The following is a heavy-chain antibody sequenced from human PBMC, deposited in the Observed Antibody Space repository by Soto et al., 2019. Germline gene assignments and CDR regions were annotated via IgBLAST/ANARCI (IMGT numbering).Heavy chain of an antibody. Sequence: QVQLQESGPGLVKPSGTLSLTCAVSSGSISTSNWWIWVRQPPGKVLEWIGEIYHSGSTNYNPSLKRRVTMSVDKSKNQFSLNLSSVTAADTAVYFCARQMTGTTAFDYWGQGTLVTVSS. CDR1: SGSISTSNW. V-gene: IGHV4-4*02. J-gene: IGHJ4*02. D-gene: IGHD1-7*01. CDR3: ARQMTGTTAFDY. CDR2: IYHSGST.